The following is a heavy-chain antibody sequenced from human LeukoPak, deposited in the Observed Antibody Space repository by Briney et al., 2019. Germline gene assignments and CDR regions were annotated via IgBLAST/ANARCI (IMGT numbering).Heavy chain of an antibody. CDR1: EFTFRSYS. V-gene: IGHV3-15*01. J-gene: IGHJ4*02. D-gene: IGHD1-1*01. CDR2: IKSKTDGGTT. CDR3: TPTTGPYDY. Sequence: GGSLRLSCAGSEFTFRSYSMNWVRQAPGKGLEWVGRIKSKTDGGTTDYAAPVKGRFTISRDDSKNTLYLQMNSLKTEDTAVYYCTPTTGPYDYWGQGTLVTVSS.